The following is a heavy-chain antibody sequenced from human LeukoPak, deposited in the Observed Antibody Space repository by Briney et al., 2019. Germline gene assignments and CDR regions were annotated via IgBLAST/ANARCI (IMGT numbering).Heavy chain of an antibody. V-gene: IGHV5-51*01. Sequence: GESLKISCKGSGNSFTNYWIAWVRQMPGKGLEWMGIIYPGDSDTRYSPSFQGQVTISVDKSISIAYLQWSSLKASDTAMYYCARHAYNGRETYKFDNWGQGTLVTVSS. CDR1: GNSFTNYW. J-gene: IGHJ4*02. CDR2: IYPGDSDT. D-gene: IGHD3-16*01. CDR3: ARHAYNGRETYKFDN.